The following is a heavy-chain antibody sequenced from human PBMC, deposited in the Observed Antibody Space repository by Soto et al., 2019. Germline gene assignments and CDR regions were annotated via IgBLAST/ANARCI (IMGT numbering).Heavy chain of an antibody. D-gene: IGHD6-13*01. Sequence: PGKGLEWVSVINSGGDPYYAASVKGRFTISRDNSKNTVYLQMNSLRAEDTAVYYCARRRTITATGTNGYWGQGTLVSVSS. CDR2: INSGGDP. J-gene: IGHJ4*02. CDR3: ARRRTITATGTNGY. V-gene: IGHV3-66*04.